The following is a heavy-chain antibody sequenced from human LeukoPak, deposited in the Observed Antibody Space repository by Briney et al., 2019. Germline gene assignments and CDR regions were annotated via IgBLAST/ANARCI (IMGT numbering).Heavy chain of an antibody. V-gene: IGHV3-30*19. J-gene: IGHJ4*02. CDR2: ISYDGSNK. Sequence: GGSLRLSCAASGFTFSSYGMHWVRQAPGKGLEWVAVISYDGSNKYYADSVKGRFTISRDNSKNTLYLQMNSLRAEDTAVYYCAREFSYWGQGTLVTVSS. CDR1: GFTFSSYG. CDR3: AREFSY.